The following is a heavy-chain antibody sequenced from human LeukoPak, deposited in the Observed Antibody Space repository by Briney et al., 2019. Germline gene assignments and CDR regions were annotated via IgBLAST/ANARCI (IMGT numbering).Heavy chain of an antibody. D-gene: IGHD3-10*01. CDR2: IKQDGSEK. V-gene: IGHV3-7*01. J-gene: IGHJ6*02. Sequence: GGSLRLSCAASGFTFSSYWMNWVRQAPGKGLEWVADIKQDGSEKYYVDSVKGRFTISRDNAKNSLYLQMNSLRAEDTAVYYCARDGRYYGSGSYYNTLYYYGMDVWGQGTTVTVSS. CDR1: GFTFSSYW. CDR3: ARDGRYYGSGSYYNTLYYYGMDV.